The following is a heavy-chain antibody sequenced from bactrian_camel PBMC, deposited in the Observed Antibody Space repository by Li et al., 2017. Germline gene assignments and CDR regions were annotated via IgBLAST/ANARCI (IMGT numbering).Heavy chain of an antibody. J-gene: IGHJ4*01. Sequence: VQLVESGGGSVPAGGSPRLSCTSTYSSLCMGWFRQTPEKQREGVAAIAIPDGATYYSDPVKGRFTISLNNARNTLYLQMNSLKTEDTAVYYCAACGHYRTVYQYWGRGTQVTVS. D-gene: IGHD2*01. CDR1: TYSSLC. V-gene: IGHV3S1*01. CDR2: IAIPDGAT. CDR3: AACGHYRTVYQY.